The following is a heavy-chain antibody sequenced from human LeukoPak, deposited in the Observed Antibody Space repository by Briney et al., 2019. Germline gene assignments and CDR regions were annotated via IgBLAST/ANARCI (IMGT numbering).Heavy chain of an antibody. J-gene: IGHJ4*02. V-gene: IGHV4-61*02. CDR2: IFTSGST. Sequence: SETLSLTCNVSGGSISSGRDYWSWIRLPAGKGLEWIGRIFTSGSTNYNPSLKSRVTISLDTSKNQFSLKLSSVTAADTAVYYCATIAVAGHFDYWGQGTLVTVSS. D-gene: IGHD6-19*01. CDR1: GGSISSGRDY. CDR3: ATIAVAGHFDY.